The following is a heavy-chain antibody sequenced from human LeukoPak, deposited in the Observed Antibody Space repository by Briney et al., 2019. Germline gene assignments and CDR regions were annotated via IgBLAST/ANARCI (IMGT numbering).Heavy chain of an antibody. CDR2: FDPEDGET. Sequence: GASAKVSCKVSGYTLTELSMHWVRQAPGKGLEWMGGFDPEDGETIYAQKFQGRVTMTEDTSTDTAYMELSSLRSEDTAVYYCATGFKYSSFFDYWGQGTLVTVSS. CDR3: ATGFKYSSFFDY. V-gene: IGHV1-24*01. J-gene: IGHJ4*02. CDR1: GYTLTELS. D-gene: IGHD6-19*01.